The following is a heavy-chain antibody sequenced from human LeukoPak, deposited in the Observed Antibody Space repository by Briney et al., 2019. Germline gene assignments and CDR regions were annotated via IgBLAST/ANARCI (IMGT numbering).Heavy chain of an antibody. V-gene: IGHV3-43*02. CDR1: GFTFDDYA. CDR2: ISGDGGST. CDR3: AKALTYYDFWSGFDY. J-gene: IGHJ4*02. Sequence: PGGSLRLSCAASGFTFDDYAMHWARQAPGKGLEWVSLISGDGGSTYYADSVKGRFTISRDNSKNSLYLQMNSLRTEDTALYYCAKALTYYDFWSGFDYWGQGTLVTVSS. D-gene: IGHD3-3*01.